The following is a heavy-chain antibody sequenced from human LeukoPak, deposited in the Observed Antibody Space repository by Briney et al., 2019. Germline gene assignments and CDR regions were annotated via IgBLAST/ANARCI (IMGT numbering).Heavy chain of an antibody. Sequence: ASVKVSCKASGYTFTGYYMHWVRQAPGQGLEWMGWINHNSGGTNYAQKFQGRVTMTRDTSISTAYMELSRLRSDDTAVYYCARYCSSTSCYFDYWGQGTLVTVSS. J-gene: IGHJ4*02. CDR2: INHNSGGT. D-gene: IGHD2-2*01. V-gene: IGHV1-2*02. CDR1: GYTFTGYY. CDR3: ARYCSSTSCYFDY.